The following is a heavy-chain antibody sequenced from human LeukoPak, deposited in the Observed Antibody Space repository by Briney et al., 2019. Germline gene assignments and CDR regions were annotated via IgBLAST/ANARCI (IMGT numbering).Heavy chain of an antibody. J-gene: IGHJ3*02. Sequence: GGSLRLSCAASGFTFSSYGMHWVRQAPGKGLEWVAVISYDGSNKYYADSVKGRFTISRDNSKNTLYLQMNSLRAEDTAVYYCARNGYCSGGSCYSLGDAFDIWGQGTMVTVSS. V-gene: IGHV3-30*03. CDR3: ARNGYCSGGSCYSLGDAFDI. CDR1: GFTFSSYG. D-gene: IGHD2-15*01. CDR2: ISYDGSNK.